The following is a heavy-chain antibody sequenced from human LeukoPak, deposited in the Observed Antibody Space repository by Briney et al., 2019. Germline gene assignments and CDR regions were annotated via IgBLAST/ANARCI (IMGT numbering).Heavy chain of an antibody. Sequence: PGGSLRLSCAASGFTFSSYAMSWVRQAPGKGLEWVSAINGGNSSTYYADSVKGRFTISRDNSKNTLYLQMNGLRAEDTAVYYCASPRGIAVAGPVDYWGQGTLVTVSS. CDR2: INGGNSST. D-gene: IGHD6-19*01. J-gene: IGHJ4*02. CDR1: GFTFSSYA. CDR3: ASPRGIAVAGPVDY. V-gene: IGHV3-23*01.